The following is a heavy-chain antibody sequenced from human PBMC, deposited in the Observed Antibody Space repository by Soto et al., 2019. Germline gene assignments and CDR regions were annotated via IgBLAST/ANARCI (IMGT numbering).Heavy chain of an antibody. V-gene: IGHV1-69*06. CDR3: ARGIVVVVSATAAFDI. D-gene: IGHD2-15*01. J-gene: IGHJ3*02. CDR1: GGTFSSYA. CDR2: IIPIFGTA. Sequence: QVQLVQSGAEVKKPGSSVKVSCKASGGTFSSYAISWVRQAPGQGLEWMGGIIPIFGTANYAQKFQGRVTITADKSTITAYLELSSLRSEDTAVYYCARGIVVVVSATAAFDIWGQGTMVTVSS.